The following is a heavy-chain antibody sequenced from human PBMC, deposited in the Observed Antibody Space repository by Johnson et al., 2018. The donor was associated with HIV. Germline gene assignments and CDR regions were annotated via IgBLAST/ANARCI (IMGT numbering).Heavy chain of an antibody. CDR1: GFTFDDYA. Sequence: VQLVESGGGVVQPGRSLRLSCAASGFTFDDYAMHWVRQAPGKGLEWVSGISWNSGSIGYADSVKGRFTISRDKSKNTLYLQMSSLRVEDTALYYCTKDGGYYGSSDSYPGGGFDIWGQGTVVTVSS. J-gene: IGHJ3*02. V-gene: IGHV3-9*01. CDR2: ISWNSGSI. D-gene: IGHD2-2*01. CDR3: TKDGGYYGSSDSYPGGGFDI.